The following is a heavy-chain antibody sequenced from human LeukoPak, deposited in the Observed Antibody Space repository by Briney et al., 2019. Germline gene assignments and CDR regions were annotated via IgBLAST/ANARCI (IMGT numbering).Heavy chain of an antibody. V-gene: IGHV3-74*01. CDR3: ARGIGVLEPAITIFGVVIISRRGY. J-gene: IGHJ4*02. Sequence: GGSLRLSCAASGYTFSSYWMHWVRQAPGKGLVWVSRINSDGSSTSYADSVKGRFTISRDNAKNTLYLQMNSLRAEDTAVYYCARGIGVLEPAITIFGVVIISRRGYWGQGTLVTVSS. D-gene: IGHD3-3*01. CDR1: GYTFSSYW. CDR2: INSDGSST.